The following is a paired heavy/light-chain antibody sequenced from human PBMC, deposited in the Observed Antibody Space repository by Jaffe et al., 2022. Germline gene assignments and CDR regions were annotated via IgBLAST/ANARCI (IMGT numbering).Heavy chain of an antibody. CDR1: GGSVSSGSYY. CDR3: ARKPAERRVTTLEPFDY. V-gene: IGHV4-61*01. D-gene: IGHD4-17*01. Sequence: QVQLQESGPGLVKPSETLSLTCTVSGGSVSSGSYYWSWIRQPPGKGLEWIGYIYYSGSTNYNPSLKSRVTISVDTSKNQFSLKLSSVTAADTAVYYCARKPAERRVTTLEPFDYWGQGTLVTVSS. CDR2: IYYSGST. J-gene: IGHJ4*02.
Light chain of an antibody. CDR3: QVWDSSSDHPVV. Sequence: SYVLTQPPSVSVAPGKTARITCGGNNIGSKSVHWYQQKPGQAPVLVIYYDSDRPSGIPERFSGSNSGNTATLTISRVEAGDEADYYCQVWDSSSDHPVVFGGGTKLTVL. CDR1: NIGSKS. V-gene: IGLV3-21*04. CDR2: YDS. J-gene: IGLJ2*01.